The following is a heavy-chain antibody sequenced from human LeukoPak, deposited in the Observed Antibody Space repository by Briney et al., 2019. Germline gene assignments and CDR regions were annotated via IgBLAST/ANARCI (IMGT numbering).Heavy chain of an antibody. CDR1: GGTFSSYA. Sequence: SVKVSCKASGGTFSSYAISWVRQAPGQGLEWMGRIIPILGIANYAQKFQGRVTITADKSTSTAYIELSSLRSEDTAVYYCASVLSGIAVAGSFDPWGQGTLVTVSS. CDR3: ASVLSGIAVAGSFDP. CDR2: IIPILGIA. D-gene: IGHD6-19*01. V-gene: IGHV1-69*04. J-gene: IGHJ5*02.